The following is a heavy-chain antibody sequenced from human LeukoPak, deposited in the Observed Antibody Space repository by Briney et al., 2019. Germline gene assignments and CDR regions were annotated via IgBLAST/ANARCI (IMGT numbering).Heavy chain of an antibody. V-gene: IGHV3-74*01. CDR2: INIDGSSA. J-gene: IGHJ4*02. CDR3: ARSLLYYYDTSGPEN. D-gene: IGHD3-22*01. CDR1: GFTFSNYW. Sequence: PGGSLRLSCAASGFTFSNYWMHWVRQAPGKGLAWVARINIDGSSASYADSVKGRFTISRDNAKNTLYLQMNSLRAEDTAVYYCARSLLYYYDTSGPENWSQGSLVTVSS.